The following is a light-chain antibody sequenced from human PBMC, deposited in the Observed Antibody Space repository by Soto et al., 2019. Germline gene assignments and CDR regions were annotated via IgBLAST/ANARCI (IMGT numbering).Light chain of an antibody. CDR3: SSYTSSSTYV. J-gene: IGLJ1*01. Sequence: QSVLTQPPSVSGSPGQSVAISCTGTSSDVGGSNGVSWYQQPPGTAPKLIIYDVSNRPSGVPDRFSGSKSGNTASLIISGLQAEDGGDYYCSSYTSSSTYVFGTGTKVTVL. V-gene: IGLV2-18*02. CDR1: SSDVGGSNG. CDR2: DVS.